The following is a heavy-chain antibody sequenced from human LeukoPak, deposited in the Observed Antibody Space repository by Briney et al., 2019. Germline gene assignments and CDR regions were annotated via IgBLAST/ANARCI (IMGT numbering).Heavy chain of an antibody. CDR3: ARHIVGATGGFDT. V-gene: IGHV3-48*02. D-gene: IGHD1-26*01. CDR1: GFTFSTYS. CDR2: VSSSSVTI. J-gene: IGHJ3*02. Sequence: PGGSLRLSCAASGFTFSTYSMNWVRQAPGKGLEWVSYVSSSSVTIYYADSVKGRFTISRDNAKNSLYLQMNSLRDEDTAVYYCARHIVGATGGFDTWGQGTMVTVSS.